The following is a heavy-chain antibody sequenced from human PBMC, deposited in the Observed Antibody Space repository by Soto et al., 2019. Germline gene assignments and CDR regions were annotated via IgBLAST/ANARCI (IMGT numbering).Heavy chain of an antibody. Sequence: ASVKVSCKASGGTFSSYAISWVRQAPGQGLEWMGGIIPIFGTANYAQKFQGRVTITADESTSTAYMELSSLRSEDTAVYYCARELLWFGELSHYYYYGMDVWGQGTTVTVSS. J-gene: IGHJ6*02. CDR1: GGTFSSYA. CDR2: IIPIFGTA. CDR3: ARELLWFGELSHYYYYGMDV. V-gene: IGHV1-69*13. D-gene: IGHD3-10*01.